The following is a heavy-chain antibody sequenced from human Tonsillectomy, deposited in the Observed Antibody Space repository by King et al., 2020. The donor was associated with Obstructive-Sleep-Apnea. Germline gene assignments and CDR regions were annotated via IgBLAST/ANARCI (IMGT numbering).Heavy chain of an antibody. CDR1: GYTFTRYY. CDR3: AKGGLTGDFPTDY. CDR2: INPSSGST. Sequence: VQLVQSGAEVKKPGASVRLSCKASGYTFTRYYMHWVRQAPGQGLEWMALINPSSGSTSYTQKFKDRVTMTRDTSTSTVYMEVSSLRSEETAVYYCAKGGLTGDFPTDYWGQGTLVTVSS. V-gene: IGHV1-46*01. J-gene: IGHJ4*02. D-gene: IGHD3-9*01.